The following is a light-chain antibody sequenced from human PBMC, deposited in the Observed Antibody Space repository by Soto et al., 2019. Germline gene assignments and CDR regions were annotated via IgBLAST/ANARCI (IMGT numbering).Light chain of an antibody. Sequence: QSVLTKPPSASGSPGESVTISCTGTSSDVGGYNYVSRYQQHPGKAPKLMIYEVSKRPSGVPDRFSGSKSGNTASLTVSGLQAEDEADYYCSSYAGSNNPDVFGTGTKVTVL. CDR2: EVS. CDR3: SSYAGSNNPDV. V-gene: IGLV2-8*01. J-gene: IGLJ1*01. CDR1: SSDVGGYNY.